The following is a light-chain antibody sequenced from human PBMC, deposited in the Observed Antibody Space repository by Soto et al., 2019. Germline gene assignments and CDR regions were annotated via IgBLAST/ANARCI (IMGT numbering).Light chain of an antibody. CDR2: AAS. J-gene: IGKJ2*01. CDR3: QQSYSTPV. V-gene: IGKV1-39*01. CDR1: QSISSY. Sequence: DIQMTQSPSSLSASVGDRVTITCRASQSISSYLNWYQQKPGKAPNLLIYAASSLQSGVPSRFSGSGSSTDFILTISRLQPEYFATYYWQQSYSTPVFGQGTKLEIK.